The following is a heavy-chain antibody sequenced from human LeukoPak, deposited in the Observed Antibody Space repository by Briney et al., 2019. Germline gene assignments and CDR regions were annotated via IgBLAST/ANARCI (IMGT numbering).Heavy chain of an antibody. CDR1: GYTFTSYD. J-gene: IGHJ6*02. D-gene: IGHD1-14*01. V-gene: IGHV1-8*01. Sequence: ASVKVSCKASGYTFTSYDINWVRQATGQGLEWMGWMNPNSGNTGYAQKFQGRVTMTRNTSISTAYMELSSLRSEDTAVYYCASPGATPERYYYYGMDVWGQGTTVTVSS. CDR3: ASPGATPERYYYYGMDV. CDR2: MNPNSGNT.